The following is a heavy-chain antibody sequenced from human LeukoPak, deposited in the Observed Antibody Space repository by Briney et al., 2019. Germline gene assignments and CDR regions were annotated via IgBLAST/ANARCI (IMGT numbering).Heavy chain of an antibody. D-gene: IGHD6-13*01. CDR1: GYSFTSYW. Sequence: GESLKISCKGSGYSFTSYWIGWVRQMPGKGLEWMGIIYPGDSDTRYSPSFQGQVTIPADKSISTAYLQWSSLKASDTAMYYCARQGVNSSSWYLNYYYGMDVWGQGTTVTVSS. CDR2: IYPGDSDT. J-gene: IGHJ6*02. V-gene: IGHV5-51*01. CDR3: ARQGVNSSSWYLNYYYGMDV.